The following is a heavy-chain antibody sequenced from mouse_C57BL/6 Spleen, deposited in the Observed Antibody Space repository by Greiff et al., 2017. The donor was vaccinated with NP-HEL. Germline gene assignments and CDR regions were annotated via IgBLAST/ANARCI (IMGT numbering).Heavy chain of an antibody. D-gene: IGHD1-1*01. CDR1: GFTFSSYA. J-gene: IGHJ1*03. CDR2: ISDGGSYT. CDR3: ARGAVVAWYFDV. V-gene: IGHV5-4*03. Sequence: EVKLMESGGGLVKPGGSLKLSCAASGFTFSSYAMSWVRQTPEKRLEWVATISDGGSYTYYPDNVKGRFTISRDNAKNNLYLQMSHLKSEDTAMYYCARGAVVAWYFDVWGTGTTVTVSS.